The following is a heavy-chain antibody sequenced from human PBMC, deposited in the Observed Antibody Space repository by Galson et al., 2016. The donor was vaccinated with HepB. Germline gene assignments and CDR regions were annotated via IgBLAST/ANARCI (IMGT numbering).Heavy chain of an antibody. J-gene: IGHJ4*02. D-gene: IGHD3-3*01. CDR3: ARGGVGGYYPYFDY. CDR1: GGTLSSNA. Sequence: SVKVSCKASGGTLSSNAINWVRQAPGRGLEWMGGIVPIFGTSNYPQRFQGRVTITADESTDTAYMELRGLKFEDTAVYYCARGGVGGYYPYFDYWGQGTLVTVSS. CDR2: IVPIFGTS. V-gene: IGHV1-69*13.